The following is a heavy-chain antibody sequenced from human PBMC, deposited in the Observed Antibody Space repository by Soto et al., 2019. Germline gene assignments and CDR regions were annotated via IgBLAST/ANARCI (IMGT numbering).Heavy chain of an antibody. CDR2: IIPIFGTA. CDR1: VGTFSSYA. Sequence: QVQLVQSGAEVKKPGSSVKVSCKASVGTFSSYAISWLRQAPGQGLELMGGIIPIFGTANYAQKGQGRVTITADESTRTAYMELSSLRSEDTAVYYCARGDGYNVGTSAYWGQGTLVTVSS. J-gene: IGHJ4*02. V-gene: IGHV1-69*01. D-gene: IGHD5-12*01. CDR3: ARGDGYNVGTSAY.